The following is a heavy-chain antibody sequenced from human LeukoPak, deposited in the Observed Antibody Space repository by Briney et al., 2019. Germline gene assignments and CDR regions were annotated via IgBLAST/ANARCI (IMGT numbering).Heavy chain of an antibody. V-gene: IGHV4-39*01. J-gene: IGHJ4*02. CDR3: ATQNQPGRPNFDN. Sequence: SETLFLTCSVSGGSISSSDYYWDWIRQPPGKGLEWIGAIYHTGRTYYNPSLRGRVTISGDTSKNQFSLNLNSLTAADTAVYYCATQNQPGRPNFDNWGQGTLVTVSS. D-gene: IGHD2/OR15-2a*01. CDR1: GGSISSSDYY. CDR2: IYHTGRT.